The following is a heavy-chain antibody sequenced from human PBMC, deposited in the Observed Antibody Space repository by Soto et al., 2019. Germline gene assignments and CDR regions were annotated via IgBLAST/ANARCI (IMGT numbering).Heavy chain of an antibody. Sequence: EVQMVESGGGLVQPGGSLRLSCEVSGFSFSAYTMNWFRHTPGLGLEWLAFITQTSGDTYYADSVKGRFTISRDNGKSSLYLEMNDLRAEDTAVYYCARDLGWAFDYWGRGTLVTVSS. J-gene: IGHJ4*02. D-gene: IGHD6-19*01. V-gene: IGHV3-48*01. CDR2: ITQTSGDT. CDR3: ARDLGWAFDY. CDR1: GFSFSAYT.